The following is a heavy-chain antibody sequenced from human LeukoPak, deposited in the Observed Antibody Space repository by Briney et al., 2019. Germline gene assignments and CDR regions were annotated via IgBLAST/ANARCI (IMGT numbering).Heavy chain of an antibody. D-gene: IGHD3-22*01. V-gene: IGHV5-51*01. CDR2: IYPDDSDT. J-gene: IGHJ4*02. Sequence: GESLKISCKGSGYSFTTYWIGWVRQMPGKGLEWMGIIYPDDSDTRYSPSFQGQVTISADKSISTAYLQWSSLKASDTAMYYCASASYYYESSGYYYPIYFDYWGQGTLVTVSS. CDR1: GYSFTTYW. CDR3: ASASYYYESSGYYYPIYFDY.